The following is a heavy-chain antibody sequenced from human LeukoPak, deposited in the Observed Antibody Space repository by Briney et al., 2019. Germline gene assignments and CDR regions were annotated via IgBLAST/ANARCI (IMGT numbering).Heavy chain of an antibody. J-gene: IGHJ4*02. Sequence: SQTLSLTCTVSGGSVSSNDYYWSWIRQPPGKGLEWIGYIYNSGRPYYNPSLKSRISISIETSKNQFSLKLSSVTAADTAVYYCARVGAYDSGFDYWGQGTLVTVSS. CDR1: GGSVSSNDYY. CDR2: IYNSGRP. CDR3: ARVGAYDSGFDY. D-gene: IGHD3-22*01. V-gene: IGHV4-30-4*01.